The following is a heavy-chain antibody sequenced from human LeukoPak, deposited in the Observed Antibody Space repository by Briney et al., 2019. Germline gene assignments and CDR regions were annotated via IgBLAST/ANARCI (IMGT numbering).Heavy chain of an antibody. V-gene: IGHV3-33*01. J-gene: IGHJ4*02. D-gene: IGHD1-26*01. CDR3: ARDLLRRSGYVDY. Sequence: GGSLRLSCAASGFTFSNHGMHWVRQAPGKGPEWVALIWYDGSSKYYGDSVKGRFTISRDNSKNTVYLQMNSLRAEDTGVYYCARDLLRRSGYVDYWGQGTLVTVSS. CDR2: IWYDGSSK. CDR1: GFTFSNHG.